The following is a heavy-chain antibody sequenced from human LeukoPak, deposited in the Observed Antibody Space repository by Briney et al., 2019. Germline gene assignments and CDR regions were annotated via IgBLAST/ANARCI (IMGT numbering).Heavy chain of an antibody. J-gene: IGHJ3*01. D-gene: IGHD2-15*01. CDR3: ARDAYSGVPNSDV. CDR2: IKQDGSEK. Sequence: GGSLRLSCAASGFTFSSYWMSWVRQAPGKGLEWVANIKQDGSEKYYVDSVKGRFTISRDNAKNSLYLQMNSLRAEDTAVYYCARDAYSGVPNSDVWGQGTMVTVSS. CDR1: GFTFSSYW. V-gene: IGHV3-7*01.